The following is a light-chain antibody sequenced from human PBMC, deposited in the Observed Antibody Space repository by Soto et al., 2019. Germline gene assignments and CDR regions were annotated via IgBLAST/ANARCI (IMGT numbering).Light chain of an antibody. CDR3: QQRSNWPIT. J-gene: IGKJ5*01. V-gene: IGKV3-11*01. Sequence: EIVLTQSPATLPLSQGERAILSCRASQSVSTFLAWFQQKPGQPPRLLIYNASNRTTGIPARFSGSGSGTDFTLTISSLEPEDFAVYYCQQRSNWPITFGQGTRLEI. CDR1: QSVSTF. CDR2: NAS.